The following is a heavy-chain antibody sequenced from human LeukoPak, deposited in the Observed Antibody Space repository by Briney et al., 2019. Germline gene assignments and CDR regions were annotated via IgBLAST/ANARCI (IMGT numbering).Heavy chain of an antibody. Sequence: GGSLRLSCAASGSTFSSYWMHWVRQGPGEGLVWVSRINSDGKSTSYADSVKGRFTISRDNAKNTLYLQMNSLRAEDTAVYFCAKSRAGSSDFYLDHWGQGTLVTVSS. V-gene: IGHV3-74*01. D-gene: IGHD2-2*01. CDR2: INSDGKST. CDR1: GSTFSSYW. J-gene: IGHJ4*02. CDR3: AKSRAGSSDFYLDH.